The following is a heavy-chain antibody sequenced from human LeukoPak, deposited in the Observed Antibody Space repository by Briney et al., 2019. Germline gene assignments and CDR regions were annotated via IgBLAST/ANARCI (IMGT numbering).Heavy chain of an antibody. V-gene: IGHV4-59*01. CDR2: IYYSGST. Sequence: AETLSLTCTVSGGSISSYYWSWIRPPPGKGREWIGYIYYSGSTIYNRSLKSRVTISVDTSKNQLSLKLSSVTAADTAVYYCAREGGQQLDEFDYWGQGTLVTVSS. CDR3: AREGGQQLDEFDY. CDR1: GGSISSYY. D-gene: IGHD6-13*01. J-gene: IGHJ4*02.